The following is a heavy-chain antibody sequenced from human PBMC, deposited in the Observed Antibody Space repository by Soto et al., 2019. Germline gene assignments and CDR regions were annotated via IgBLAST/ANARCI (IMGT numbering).Heavy chain of an antibody. CDR1: GGSISSGGSS. Sequence: QLQLQESGSGLVKPSQTLSLTCAVSGGSISSGGSSWTWIRQPPGKGLEWIGYIYHSGSTYYNPSLKSRVTISVDRSKNQFSLKLTSVTAADKAVYYCARGAVVNFDSWGQGTLVTVSS. CDR3: ARGAVVNFDS. J-gene: IGHJ4*02. V-gene: IGHV4-30-2*01. D-gene: IGHD3-22*01. CDR2: IYHSGST.